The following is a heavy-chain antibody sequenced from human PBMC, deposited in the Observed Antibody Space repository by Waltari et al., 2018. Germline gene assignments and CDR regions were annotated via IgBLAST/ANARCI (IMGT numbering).Heavy chain of an antibody. J-gene: IGHJ4*02. CDR3: ARDEVRNTAVFDY. V-gene: IGHV4-39*07. CDR2: IYYSGRT. Sequence: QLQLQESGPGLVKPSETLSLTCTVSGGSIISSSYYWGWIRQPPGKGLEWIGSIYYSGRTYDNPSLKSRVTISVDTSKNQFSLKLSSVTAADTAVYYCARDEVRNTAVFDYWGQGTLVTVSS. CDR1: GGSIISSSYY. D-gene: IGHD4-4*01.